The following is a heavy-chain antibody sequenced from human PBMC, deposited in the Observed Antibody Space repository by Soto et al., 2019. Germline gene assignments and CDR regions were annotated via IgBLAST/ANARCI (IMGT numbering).Heavy chain of an antibody. CDR1: GFTFSSYG. Sequence: QVQLVESGGGVVQPGRSLRLSCAASGFTFSSYGMHWVRQAPGKGLEWVAVISYDGSNKYYEDSVKGRFTISRDNSKNTLYLQMNSLRAEDTAVYYCAKNRDYGGTREETAPDYWGQGTLVTVSS. CDR3: AKNRDYGGTREETAPDY. CDR2: ISYDGSNK. D-gene: IGHD4-17*01. V-gene: IGHV3-30*18. J-gene: IGHJ4*02.